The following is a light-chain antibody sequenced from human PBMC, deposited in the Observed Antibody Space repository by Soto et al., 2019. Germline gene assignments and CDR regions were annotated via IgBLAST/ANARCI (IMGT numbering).Light chain of an antibody. Sequence: QSALNQPASVSGSPGQSITISCTATTSDVGDYNYVSWYQQYPGKAPKPIIYHVSNRPSGVSNRFSGSKSGDTASLTISGLQAEDEADYYCSSDTSGGSVIFGGGTKVTVL. V-gene: IGLV2-14*01. CDR3: SSDTSGGSVI. CDR1: TSDVGDYNY. J-gene: IGLJ2*01. CDR2: HVS.